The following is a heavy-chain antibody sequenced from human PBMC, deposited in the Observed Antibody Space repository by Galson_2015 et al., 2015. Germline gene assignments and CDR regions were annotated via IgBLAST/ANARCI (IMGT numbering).Heavy chain of an antibody. D-gene: IGHD3-10*01. CDR3: AKDRDGPIDY. CDR2: ISGSGGST. Sequence: SLRLSCAVSGFTFSSYAMNWVRQAPGKGLEWVSAISGSGGSTYYADSVKGRFTISRDDSKNTLYLQMNSLRAEDTAVYYCAKDRDGPIDYWGQGTLVTVSS. J-gene: IGHJ4*02. V-gene: IGHV3-23*01. CDR1: GFTFSSYA.